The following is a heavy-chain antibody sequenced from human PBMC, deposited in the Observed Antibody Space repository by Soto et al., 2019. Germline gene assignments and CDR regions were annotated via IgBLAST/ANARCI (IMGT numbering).Heavy chain of an antibody. CDR1: GFTFSSYW. V-gene: IGHV3-7*01. CDR2: IKQDGSEK. J-gene: IGHJ4*02. D-gene: IGHD3-10*01. Sequence: GGSLRLSCAASGFTFSSYWMSWVRQAPGKGLEWVANIKQDGSEKYYVDSVKGRFTISRDNAKNSLYLQMNSLRAEDTAVYYCARALGTGREGNYFDYWGQGTLVTVSS. CDR3: ARALGTGREGNYFDY.